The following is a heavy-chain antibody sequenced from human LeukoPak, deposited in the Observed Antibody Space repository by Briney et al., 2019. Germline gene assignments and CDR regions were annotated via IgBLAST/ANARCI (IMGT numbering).Heavy chain of an antibody. CDR2: IYYSGST. CDR3: ARQSASDYYDSSDSFDY. Sequence: SETLSLTCTVSGGSISSSNYYWGWIRQPPGKGLEWIGSIYYSGSTYYNPSLKSRVTISVDTSKNQFSLKLSSVTAADTAVYYCARQSASDYYDSSDSFDYWGQGTLVTVS. D-gene: IGHD3-22*01. CDR1: GGSISSSNYY. V-gene: IGHV4-39*01. J-gene: IGHJ4*02.